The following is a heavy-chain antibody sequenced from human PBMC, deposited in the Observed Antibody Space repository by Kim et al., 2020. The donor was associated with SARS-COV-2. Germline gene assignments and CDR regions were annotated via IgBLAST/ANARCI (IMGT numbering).Heavy chain of an antibody. CDR2: SGK. V-gene: IGHV3-7*01. CDR3: ARVRWVFDY. Sequence: SGKYYVASVKGRFTISRDNAKNTLYLQMNSLRAEDTAVCYCARVRWVFDYWGQGILVTVSS. D-gene: IGHD4-17*01. J-gene: IGHJ4*02.